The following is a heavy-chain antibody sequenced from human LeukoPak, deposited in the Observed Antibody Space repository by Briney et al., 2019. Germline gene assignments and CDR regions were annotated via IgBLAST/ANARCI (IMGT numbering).Heavy chain of an antibody. Sequence: GRSLRLSCAASGFTFSSYGMHWVRQAPGKGLEWVAVISYDGSNKYYADSVKGRFTIPRDNSKNTLYLQMNSLRAEDTAVYYCAKVGSNSSYGMDVWGQGTTVTVSS. CDR2: ISYDGSNK. D-gene: IGHD3-10*01. J-gene: IGHJ6*02. CDR3: AKVGSNSSYGMDV. CDR1: GFTFSSYG. V-gene: IGHV3-30*18.